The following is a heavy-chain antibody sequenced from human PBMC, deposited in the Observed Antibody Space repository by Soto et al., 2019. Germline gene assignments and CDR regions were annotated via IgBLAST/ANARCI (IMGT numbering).Heavy chain of an antibody. CDR2: IFWDDDK. Sequence: QITLKESGPTLVKPTQTLTLTCTFSGFSLSTSGVGVGWIRQPPGKALEWLALIFWDDDKRYSPSLKSRFTITKDTAKNQVVLTMTNMDPVDAATYYCTHHGYYSYGMDVWGQGTTVTVSS. CDR3: THHGYYSYGMDV. J-gene: IGHJ6*02. V-gene: IGHV2-5*02. CDR1: GFSLSTSGVG.